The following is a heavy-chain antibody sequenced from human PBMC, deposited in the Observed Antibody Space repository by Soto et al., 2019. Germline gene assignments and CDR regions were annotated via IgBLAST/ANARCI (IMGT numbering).Heavy chain of an antibody. Sequence: QSGGSLRLSCAASGFTFSSYWMSWVRQAPGKGLEWVANIKQDGSEKYYVDSVKGRFTISRDNAKNSLYLQMNSLRAEDTAVYYCARSPYCGGDCYFNWFDPWGQGTLVTVSS. CDR3: ARSPYCGGDCYFNWFDP. CDR2: IKQDGSEK. CDR1: GFTFSSYW. J-gene: IGHJ5*02. D-gene: IGHD2-21*02. V-gene: IGHV3-7*03.